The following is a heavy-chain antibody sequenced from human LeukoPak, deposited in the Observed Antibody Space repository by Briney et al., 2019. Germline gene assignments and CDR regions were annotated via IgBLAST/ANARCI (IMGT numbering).Heavy chain of an antibody. CDR3: ARGKEFSFHD. V-gene: IGHV4-61*02. J-gene: IGHJ4*02. Sequence: SETLSLTCTVSGDSINSNNYYWSWIRQPAGKGLEWIGRIYSSGRTNYNPSLKSRVIISVDTSKNQFSLKLSSVTAADTAVYYCARGKEFSFHDWGQGTLVTVSS. CDR1: GDSINSNNYY. CDR2: IYSSGRT. D-gene: IGHD3-10*01.